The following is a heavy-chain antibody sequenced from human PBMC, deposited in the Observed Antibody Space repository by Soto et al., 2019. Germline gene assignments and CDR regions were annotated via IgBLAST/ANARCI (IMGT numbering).Heavy chain of an antibody. CDR1: GFTFSSYS. CDR2: ISSSSRT. Sequence: GGSLRLSCAASGFTFSSYSMNWVRQAPGEGLEWVSYISSSSRTYYADAVKGRFTISRDNSKYTLYLQMNSLTAEDTAVYACVKGGWLDFWGQGTLVTVSS. V-gene: IGHV3-48*01. D-gene: IGHD3-16*01. J-gene: IGHJ5*01. CDR3: VKGGWLDF.